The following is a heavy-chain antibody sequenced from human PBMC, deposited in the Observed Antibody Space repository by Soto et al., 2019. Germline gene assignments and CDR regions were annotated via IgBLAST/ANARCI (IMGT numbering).Heavy chain of an antibody. CDR3: ARGYYDILTGYSPNFDY. V-gene: IGHV4-61*01. Sequence: SETLSLTCTVSGGSVNSGSYYWSWIRQPPGKGLECIGYIYYSGSTKYNPSLKSRVTISVDTSKNQFSLKLSSVTAADTAVYYCARGYYDILTGYSPNFDYWGQGTLVTAPQ. CDR2: IYYSGST. J-gene: IGHJ4*02. D-gene: IGHD3-9*01. CDR1: GGSVNSGSYY.